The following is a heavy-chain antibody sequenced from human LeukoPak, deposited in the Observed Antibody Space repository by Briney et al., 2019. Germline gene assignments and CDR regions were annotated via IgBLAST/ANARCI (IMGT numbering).Heavy chain of an antibody. CDR3: AKDHSGYGSGSYLDYFDS. D-gene: IGHD3-10*01. CDR1: GFTFDDYA. J-gene: IGHJ4*02. V-gene: IGHV3-9*01. Sequence: PGGSLRLSCAAAGFTFDDYAMHWVRQAPGKGLEWVSGISWNSGSIGYADSVKGRFPISRDNAKNSLYLQMNSLRAEDTALYYCAKDHSGYGSGSYLDYFDSWGQGTLVTVSS. CDR2: ISWNSGSI.